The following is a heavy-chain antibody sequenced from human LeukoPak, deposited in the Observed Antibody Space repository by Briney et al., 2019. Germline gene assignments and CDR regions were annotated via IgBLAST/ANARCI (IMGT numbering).Heavy chain of an antibody. D-gene: IGHD3-10*01. CDR1: GFTFTNAW. J-gene: IGHJ4*02. Sequence: GGSLRLSCVDSGFTFTNAWMSWVRQAPGKGLEWISRIKSKTDGETTNYAEPVRGRFTISRDDSKSAVYLQMNSLKIEDTAVYYCTTDLGTYYHGSQRLIPIDYWGQGTLVTVSS. V-gene: IGHV3-15*01. CDR3: TTDLGTYYHGSQRLIPIDY. CDR2: IKSKTDGETT.